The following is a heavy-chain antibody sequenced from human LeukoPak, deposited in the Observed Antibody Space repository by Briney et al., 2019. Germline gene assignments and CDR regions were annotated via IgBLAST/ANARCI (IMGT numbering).Heavy chain of an antibody. CDR1: GGSISSYY. CDR2: IYYSGST. J-gene: IGHJ4*02. D-gene: IGHD3-10*01. V-gene: IGHV4-59*08. Sequence: PSETLSLTCTVSGGSISSYYWSWIRQPPGKGLEWIGYIYYSGSTNYNPSLKSRVTISVVTSKNQFSLKLSSVTAADTAVYYCARHLPPPSTYYYGSGSYFDYWGQGTLVTVSS. CDR3: ARHLPPPSTYYYGSGSYFDY.